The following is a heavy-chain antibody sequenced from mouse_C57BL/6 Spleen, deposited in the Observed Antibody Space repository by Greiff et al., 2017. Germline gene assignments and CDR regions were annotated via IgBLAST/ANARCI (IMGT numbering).Heavy chain of an antibody. CDR2: IDPNSGGT. CDR1: GYTFTSYW. J-gene: IGHJ1*03. CDR3: ARWDYGSSYWYFDV. Sequence: QVQLQQPGAELVKPGASVKLSCKASGYTFTSYWMHWVKQRPGRGLERIGRIDPNSGGTKYNEKFKSKATLTVDKPSSTAYMQLSSLTSEDSAVYYCARWDYGSSYWYFDVWGTGTTVTVSS. V-gene: IGHV1-72*01. D-gene: IGHD1-1*01.